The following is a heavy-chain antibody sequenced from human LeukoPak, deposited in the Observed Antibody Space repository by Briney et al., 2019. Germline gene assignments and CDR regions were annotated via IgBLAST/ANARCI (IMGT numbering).Heavy chain of an antibody. CDR3: ARELSSGWSY. V-gene: IGHV3-21*01. Sequence: PGGSLRLSCAASGFTFSSYSMNWVRQAPGKGLEWVSSISSSSSYIYYADSVKGRYTISRDNAKNSLYLQMNSLRAEDTAVYYCARELSSGWSYWGQGTLVTVSS. J-gene: IGHJ4*02. CDR1: GFTFSSYS. CDR2: ISSSSSYI. D-gene: IGHD6-19*01.